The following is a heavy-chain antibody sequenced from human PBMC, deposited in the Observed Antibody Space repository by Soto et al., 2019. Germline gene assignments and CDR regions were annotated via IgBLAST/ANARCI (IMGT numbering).Heavy chain of an antibody. J-gene: IGHJ5*02. CDR3: ASQKEYYDFWSGYYSNWFDP. V-gene: IGHV3-48*01. CDR1: GFTFSSYS. CDR2: ISSSSSTI. Sequence: GSLRLSCAASGFTFSSYSMNWVRQAPGKGLEWVSYISSSSSTIYYADSVKGRFTISRDNAKNSLYLQMNSLRAEDTAVYYCASQKEYYDFWSGYYSNWFDPWGQGTLVTVSS. D-gene: IGHD3-3*01.